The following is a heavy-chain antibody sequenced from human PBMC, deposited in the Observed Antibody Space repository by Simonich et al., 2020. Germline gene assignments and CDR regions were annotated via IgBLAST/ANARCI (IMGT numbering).Heavy chain of an antibody. V-gene: IGHV1-69-2*01. J-gene: IGHJ4*02. D-gene: IGHD3-10*01. CDR2: VDPEDGET. CDR3: ATVKERGMVLGY. Sequence: EVQLVQSGAEVKKPGATVKISCKGSGYPCTDNDMHWVQQAPGKGLEWMGLVDPEDGETIYAEKFQGRVTITADTSTDTAYMELSSLRSEDTAVYYCATVKERGMVLGYWGQGTLVTVSS. CDR1: GYPCTDND.